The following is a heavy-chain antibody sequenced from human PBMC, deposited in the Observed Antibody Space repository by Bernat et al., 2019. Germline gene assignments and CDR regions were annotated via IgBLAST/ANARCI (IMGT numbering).Heavy chain of an antibody. V-gene: IGHV3-30*18. D-gene: IGHD6-13*01. CDR1: GFIFSSYG. CDR3: AKDTHAGYSSSWYYYYGMDV. J-gene: IGHJ6*02. CDR2: ISYDGSNK. Sequence: QVQLVESGGGVVQPGRSLRLSCAASGFIFSSYGMHWVRQAPGKGLEWVAVISYDGSNKHYVDSVKGRFTISRDNSKNTLYLQMNSLRGEDTAVYYCAKDTHAGYSSSWYYYYGMDVWGQGTTVIVSS.